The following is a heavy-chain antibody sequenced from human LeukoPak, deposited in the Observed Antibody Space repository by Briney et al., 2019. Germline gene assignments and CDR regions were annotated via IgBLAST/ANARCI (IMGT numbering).Heavy chain of an antibody. CDR3: AKEPRGSSSRVIYFDY. CDR2: IYSGGST. J-gene: IGHJ4*02. CDR1: GFTVSSNY. D-gene: IGHD6-13*01. Sequence: GGSLRLSCAASGFTVSSNYMSWVRQAPGRGLAWVSLIYSGGSTYYADSVKGRFTISRDNSENTLYLQMNSLRAEDTAVYYCAKEPRGSSSRVIYFDYWGQGTLVTVSS. V-gene: IGHV3-66*01.